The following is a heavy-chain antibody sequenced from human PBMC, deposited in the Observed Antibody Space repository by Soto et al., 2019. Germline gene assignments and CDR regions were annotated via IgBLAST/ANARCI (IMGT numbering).Heavy chain of an antibody. D-gene: IGHD4-17*01. CDR2: IVVGSGNT. V-gene: IGHV1-58*01. CDR3: AVDTVTTGWFDY. CDR1: GFTFTSSA. Sequence: ASVKVSCKASGFTFTSSAVQWVRQARGQRLEWIGWIVVGSGNTNYAQKFQERVTITRDMSTSTAYMELSSLRSEDTAVYYCAVDTVTTGWFDYWGQGTLVTVSS. J-gene: IGHJ4*02.